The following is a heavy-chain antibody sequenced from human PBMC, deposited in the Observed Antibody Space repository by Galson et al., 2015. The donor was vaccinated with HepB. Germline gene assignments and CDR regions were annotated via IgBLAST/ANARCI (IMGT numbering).Heavy chain of an antibody. CDR2: IKQDGSEK. D-gene: IGHD1-14*01. J-gene: IGHJ4*02. CDR1: RLVISRSW. Sequence: SLRLSCAASRLVISRSWMSWVRQAPGKGLEWVANIKQDGSEKYYVDSVKGRFTISTDNAKNSLYLQMNSLRAEDTAVYYCYAGHYFDSWGQGTLVTVSS. CDR3: YAGHYFDS. V-gene: IGHV3-7*01.